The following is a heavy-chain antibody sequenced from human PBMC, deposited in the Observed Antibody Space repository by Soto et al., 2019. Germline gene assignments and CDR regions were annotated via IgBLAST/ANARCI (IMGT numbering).Heavy chain of an antibody. CDR1: GFTFSNAW. J-gene: IGHJ6*02. V-gene: IGHV3-15*01. Sequence: GGSLRLSCAASGFTFSNAWMGWVRQAPGKGLEWVGRIKSKTDGGTTDYAAPVKGRFTISRDDSKNTLYLQMNSLKTEDTAVYYCTTKRGNYYYYGMDVWGQGTTVTVSS. D-gene: IGHD3-16*01. CDR2: IKSKTDGGTT. CDR3: TTKRGNYYYYGMDV.